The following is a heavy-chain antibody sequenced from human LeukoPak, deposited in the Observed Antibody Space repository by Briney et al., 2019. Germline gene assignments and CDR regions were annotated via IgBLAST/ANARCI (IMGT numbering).Heavy chain of an antibody. Sequence: ASVKVSCKASGYTFTSYGISWVRQAPGQGLEWMGWISAYNGNTNYAQKLQGRVTMTTDTSTSTAYMELRSLRSDDTAVYYCASGLDYYDSNGYYSRDAFDIWGQGTMVTVSS. J-gene: IGHJ3*02. D-gene: IGHD3-22*01. V-gene: IGHV1-18*01. CDR1: GYTFTSYG. CDR2: ISAYNGNT. CDR3: ASGLDYYDSNGYYSRDAFDI.